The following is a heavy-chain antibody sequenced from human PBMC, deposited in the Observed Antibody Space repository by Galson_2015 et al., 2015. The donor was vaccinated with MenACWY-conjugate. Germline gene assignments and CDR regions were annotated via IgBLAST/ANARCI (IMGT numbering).Heavy chain of an antibody. CDR1: GFTFSRNG. V-gene: IGHV3-30*02. CDR3: AKDAQWSFDI. CDR2: IRDIGNDK. Sequence: SLRLSCAASGFTFSRNGMHWVRQSPGKGLEWVAWIRDIGNDKSYADSVTGRFTIPRDNSKSTVSLQMNNLRAEDTAEYYCAKDAQWSFDIWGQGTMVTVSS. D-gene: IGHD6-19*01. J-gene: IGHJ3*02.